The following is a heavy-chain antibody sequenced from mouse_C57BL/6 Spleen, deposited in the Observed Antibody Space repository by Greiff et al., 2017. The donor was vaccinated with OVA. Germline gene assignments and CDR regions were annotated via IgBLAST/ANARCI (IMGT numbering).Heavy chain of an antibody. V-gene: IGHV1-55*01. CDR3: AMGRGYFDY. Sequence: QVQLKHPFSSLVPPSAPVKMPCKASGYTFTSYWITWVKQRPGQGLEWIGDIYPGSGSTNYNEKFKSKATLTVDTSSSAAYMQLSSLTSEDSAVYYCAMGRGYFDYWGQGTTLTVSS. CDR1: GYTFTSYW. D-gene: IGHD4-1*01. J-gene: IGHJ2*01. CDR2: IYPGSGST.